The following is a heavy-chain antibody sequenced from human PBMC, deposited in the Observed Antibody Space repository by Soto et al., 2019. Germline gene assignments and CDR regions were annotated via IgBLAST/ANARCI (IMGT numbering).Heavy chain of an antibody. CDR1: GFTFSSYG. V-gene: IGHV3-30*18. D-gene: IGHD3-3*01. CDR2: ISYDGSNK. Sequence: QPGGSLRLSCAASGFTFSSYGMHWVRQAPGKGLEWVAVISYDGSNKYYADSVKGRFTISRDNSKNTLYLQMNSLRAEDTAVYYCAKAYYDFWSERNYYYGMDVWGQGTTVTVSS. J-gene: IGHJ6*02. CDR3: AKAYYDFWSERNYYYGMDV.